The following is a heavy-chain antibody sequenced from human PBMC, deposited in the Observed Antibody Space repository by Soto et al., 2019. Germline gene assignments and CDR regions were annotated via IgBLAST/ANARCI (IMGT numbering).Heavy chain of an antibody. J-gene: IGHJ3*01. D-gene: IGHD1-1*01. CDR3: ARFAATSGINAFDV. Sequence: PGESLKISCKGSGYSFTNYWIVWVRQLPGKGLEWMGIIYPRDSHTTYSPSFQGQVTISDDKSLNSAFLQWSSLKASDTATYYCARFAATSGINAFDVWGPGTMVTVSS. CDR1: GYSFTNYW. V-gene: IGHV5-51*01. CDR2: IYPRDSHT.